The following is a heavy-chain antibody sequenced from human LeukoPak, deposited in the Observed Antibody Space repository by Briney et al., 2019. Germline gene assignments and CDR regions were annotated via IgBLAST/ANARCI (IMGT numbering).Heavy chain of an antibody. CDR1: GFTFSSYW. V-gene: IGHV3-7*01. D-gene: IGHD2-8*01. CDR3: TRRTSVLPFDY. J-gene: IGHJ4*02. CDR2: IKQDGSEK. Sequence: GGSLRLSCAASGFTFSSYWMSWVRQAPGKGLEWVANIKQDGSEKYYVDSVKGRFTISRDNAKNTLYLQMNSLRAEDTAVYYCTRRTSVLPFDYWGQGTLVTVSS.